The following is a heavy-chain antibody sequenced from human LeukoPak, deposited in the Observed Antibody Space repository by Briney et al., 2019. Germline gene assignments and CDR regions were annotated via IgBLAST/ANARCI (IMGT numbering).Heavy chain of an antibody. D-gene: IGHD3-22*01. Sequence: SETLSPTCSVSGGSISRHFWGWIRQPPGKGLDWIAFIHYSGRTKYNPSLQSRVTISIDTSENNFSLKLTSVTAADTAVYYCARLLDNDSSSDPDTFDMWGQGTVVSVSS. CDR1: GGSISRHF. V-gene: IGHV4-59*11. J-gene: IGHJ3*02. CDR2: IHYSGRT. CDR3: ARLLDNDSSSDPDTFDM.